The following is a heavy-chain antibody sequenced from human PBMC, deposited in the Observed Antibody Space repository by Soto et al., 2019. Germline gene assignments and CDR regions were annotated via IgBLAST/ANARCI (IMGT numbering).Heavy chain of an antibody. CDR2: ISSNGGST. V-gene: IGHV3-64*01. CDR3: ARGPGYYFDY. Sequence: EVQLVESGGGLVQPGGSLRLSCAASGFTFSSYAMHWVRQALGKGLEYVSAISSNGGSTYYANSVKGRFTISRDNSKNKLYLQMGSLRAEDMAVYYCARGPGYYFDYWGQGTLVTVSS. CDR1: GFTFSSYA. J-gene: IGHJ4*02.